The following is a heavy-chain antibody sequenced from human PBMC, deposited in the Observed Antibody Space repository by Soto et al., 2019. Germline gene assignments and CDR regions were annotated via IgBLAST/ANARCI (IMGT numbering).Heavy chain of an antibody. Sequence: PVGSLRLSCAASGFTFSSYWMSWVRQAPGKGLEWVANIKQDGSEKYYVDSVKGRFTISRDNAKNSLYLQMNSLRAEDTAVYYCARDRLVNYDSSGYYDYWGQGTLVTVSS. CDR1: GFTFSSYW. CDR2: IKQDGSEK. CDR3: ARDRLVNYDSSGYYDY. J-gene: IGHJ4*02. V-gene: IGHV3-7*01. D-gene: IGHD3-22*01.